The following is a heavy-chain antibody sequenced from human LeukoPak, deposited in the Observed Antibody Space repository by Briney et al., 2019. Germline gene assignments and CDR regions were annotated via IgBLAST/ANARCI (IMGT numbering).Heavy chain of an antibody. D-gene: IGHD3-9*01. V-gene: IGHV4-4*09. J-gene: IGHJ4*02. CDR1: GGSISSYY. Sequence: SETLSLTCTVSGGSISSYYWSWIRQPPGQGLEWIGYIYTSGSTNYNPSLKSRVTLSVDTSKNQFSLKLSSVTAADTAVHYCARQDYDILTGYHYFDYWGQGTLVTLSS. CDR3: ARQDYDILTGYHYFDY. CDR2: IYTSGST.